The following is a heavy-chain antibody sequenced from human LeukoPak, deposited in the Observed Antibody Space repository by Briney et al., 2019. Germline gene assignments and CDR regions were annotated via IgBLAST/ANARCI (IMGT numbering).Heavy chain of an antibody. CDR1: GFSFNSYC. CDR3: ARDPYGVGGYGAFDI. D-gene: IGHD3-22*01. J-gene: IGHJ3*02. CDR2: IKEDGDQK. Sequence: PGGSLSLSCAASGFSFNSYCMSWVRQAPGKGLEWVANIKEDGDQKNYVDSVKGRFTISRDNARNSLYLHMNSLRAEDTAVYYCARDPYGVGGYGAFDIWGQGTVVSVSS. V-gene: IGHV3-7*01.